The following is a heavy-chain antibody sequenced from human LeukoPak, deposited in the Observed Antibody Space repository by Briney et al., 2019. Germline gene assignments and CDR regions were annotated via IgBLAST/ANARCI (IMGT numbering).Heavy chain of an antibody. D-gene: IGHD6-19*01. CDR2: IYYRGST. V-gene: IGHV4-39*01. CDR1: NCSISSSSYY. J-gene: IGHJ6*03. CDR3: ARRALAVAGTPNYYYYMDV. Sequence: SETLSLTCTVSNCSISSSSYYWGWIRQPPGKRQGLIGSIYYRGSTYYNPSLKSRVTISVDTSKNQFSLKLSSVTAADTAVYYCARRALAVAGTPNYYYYMDVWGKGTTVTVSS.